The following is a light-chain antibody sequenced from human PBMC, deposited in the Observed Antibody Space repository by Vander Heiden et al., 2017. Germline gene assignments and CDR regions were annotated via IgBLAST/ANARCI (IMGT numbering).Light chain of an antibody. CDR2: DGS. V-gene: IGLV2-14*03. Sequence: QSALTQPASVSGSPGQSITISCTGTSSDVGGYNYVSWYQQHPGKAPKRIMEDGSNRPSGVSNRFSCSKSGNTESRTLSGLQAEDQAEDDCSSYTSSSTLYVFGTGTKVTV. CDR1: SSDVGGYNY. J-gene: IGLJ1*01. CDR3: SSYTSSSTLYV.